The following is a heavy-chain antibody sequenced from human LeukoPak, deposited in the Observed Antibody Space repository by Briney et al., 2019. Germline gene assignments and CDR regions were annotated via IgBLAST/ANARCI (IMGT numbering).Heavy chain of an antibody. J-gene: IGHJ4*02. V-gene: IGHV1-58*02. CDR3: AADGMSSGDLFDY. CDR2: IVVGSGNT. Sequence: GASVKVSCKASGFTFTSSAMQWVRQARGQRLEWIGWIVVGSGNTNYAQKFQERVTITRDMSTSTVYMQLSSLRSEDTAVYYCAADGMSSGDLFDYWGQGTLVTVSS. D-gene: IGHD3-22*01. CDR1: GFTFTSSA.